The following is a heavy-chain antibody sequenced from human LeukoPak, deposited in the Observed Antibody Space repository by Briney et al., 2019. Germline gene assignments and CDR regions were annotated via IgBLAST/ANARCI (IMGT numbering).Heavy chain of an antibody. CDR3: AAGEGRIAAAGLDPGLYYYYYMDV. J-gene: IGHJ6*03. D-gene: IGHD6-13*01. CDR2: IIPIFGTA. CDR1: GGTFSSYA. V-gene: IGHV1-69*06. Sequence: GASVKVSCKASGGTFSSYAISWVRQAPGQGLEWMGGIIPIFGTANYAQKFQGGVTITADKSTSTAYMELSSLRSEDTAVYYCAAGEGRIAAAGLDPGLYYYYYMDVWGKGTTVTVPS.